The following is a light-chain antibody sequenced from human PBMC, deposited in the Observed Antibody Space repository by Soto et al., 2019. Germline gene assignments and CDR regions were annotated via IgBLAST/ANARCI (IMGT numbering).Light chain of an antibody. J-gene: IGKJ1*01. Sequence: EIVLTQSPATLSLSPGERATLSCRASQSVSTYLAWYQQKPGQAPRLLIFDASNRATGIPARFSGXGSGTXXTLTISSLEPDDFAVYYCQHRSNWPPWTFGQGTKVEIK. V-gene: IGKV3-11*01. CDR3: QHRSNWPPWT. CDR1: QSVSTY. CDR2: DAS.